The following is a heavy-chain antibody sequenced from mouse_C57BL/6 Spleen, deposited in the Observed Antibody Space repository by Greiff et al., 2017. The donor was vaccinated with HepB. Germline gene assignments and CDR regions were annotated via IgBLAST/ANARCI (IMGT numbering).Heavy chain of an antibody. CDR2: INPGSGGT. V-gene: IGHV1-54*01. J-gene: IGHJ2*01. CDR3: AREGTYGNYFDY. Sequence: VQLQQSGAELVRPGTSVKVSCKASGYAFTNYLIEWVKQRPGQGLEWIGVINPGSGGTNYNEKFKGKATLTADKSSSTAYMQLSSLTSEDSAVYFCAREGTYGNYFDYWGQGTTLTVSS. D-gene: IGHD2-1*01. CDR1: GYAFTNYL.